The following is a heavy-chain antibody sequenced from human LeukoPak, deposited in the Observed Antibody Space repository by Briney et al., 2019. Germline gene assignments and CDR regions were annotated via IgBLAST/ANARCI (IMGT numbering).Heavy chain of an antibody. J-gene: IGHJ4*02. CDR3: ARGPPRGTAAGPDF. V-gene: IGHV1-2*02. CDR2: INPNSGGT. Sequence: ASVKVSCKASGYTFTDYYMHWVRQAPGQGLEWMGWINPNSGGTNYAQKFQGRVTVTRDTSISTAFVDLSSLRSDDTDVFYCARGPPRGTAAGPDFWGQGTLVTVSS. D-gene: IGHD6-13*01. CDR1: GYTFTDYY.